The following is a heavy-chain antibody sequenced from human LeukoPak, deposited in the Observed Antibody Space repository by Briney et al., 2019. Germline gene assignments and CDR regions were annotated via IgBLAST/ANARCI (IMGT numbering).Heavy chain of an antibody. V-gene: IGHV3-7*01. D-gene: IGHD6-13*01. J-gene: IGHJ4*02. CDR3: ARVHHSSSWGTDDC. CDR1: GFTFSSYW. CDR2: IKEDGSEK. Sequence: GGSLRLSCEAYGFTFSSYWMTWVRQAPGKGLEWVANIKEDGSEKYYLDSVRGRFTISRDNARNSLYLHLNSLRAEDTAVYYCARVHHSSSWGTDDCWGQGTLVTVSS.